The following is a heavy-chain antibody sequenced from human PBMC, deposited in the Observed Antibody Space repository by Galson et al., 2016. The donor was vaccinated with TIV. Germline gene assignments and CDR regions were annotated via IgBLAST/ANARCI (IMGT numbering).Heavy chain of an antibody. CDR3: AREGKGAAYPNNFDY. CDR2: IYSNDDT. Sequence: SLRLSCAASGFSVSYKHMIWVRQTPGKGLEWVSLIYSNDDTYYADSVKGRFTISRDNSKNTLYLQMNRLRAEDTAVYYCAREGKGAAYPNNFDYWGQGTLVTVSS. J-gene: IGHJ4*02. D-gene: IGHD1-26*01. V-gene: IGHV3-53*01. CDR1: GFSVSYKH.